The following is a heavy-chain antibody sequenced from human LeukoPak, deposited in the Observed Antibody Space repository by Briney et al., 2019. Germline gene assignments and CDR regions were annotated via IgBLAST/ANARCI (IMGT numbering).Heavy chain of an antibody. CDR3: ARGSYYYGSGSFMGSDS. D-gene: IGHD3-10*01. V-gene: IGHV1-18*01. Sequence: ASVKVSCKASGYTFTSYGISWVRQAPGQGLEWMGWISAYNGNTNYAQKLQGRVTITRDTSASTVYMDLSSLRSEDTAVYYCARGSYYYGSGSFMGSDSWGQGTLVTVSS. J-gene: IGHJ4*02. CDR1: GYTFTSYG. CDR2: ISAYNGNT.